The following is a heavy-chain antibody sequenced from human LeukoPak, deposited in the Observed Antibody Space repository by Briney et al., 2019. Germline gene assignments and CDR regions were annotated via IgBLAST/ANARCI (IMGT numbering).Heavy chain of an antibody. Sequence: GASVKVSCKASRGTFSSYAISWVRQATGQGLEWMGGIIPIFGTANYAQKFQGRVTITADKSTSTAYMELSSLRSEDTAVYYCALGEKGYGDYQGFDYWGQGTLVTVSS. V-gene: IGHV1-69*06. J-gene: IGHJ4*02. CDR1: RGTFSSYA. CDR2: IIPIFGTA. D-gene: IGHD4-17*01. CDR3: ALGEKGYGDYQGFDY.